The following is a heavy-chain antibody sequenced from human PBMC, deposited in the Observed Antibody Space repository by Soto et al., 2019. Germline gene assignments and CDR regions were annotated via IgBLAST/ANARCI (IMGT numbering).Heavy chain of an antibody. D-gene: IGHD3-10*01. J-gene: IGHJ5*02. Sequence: XESLKISCKGPGHLFNNHWIGWVRQTPGKGLEWMGLIFTRDSETKTSPSFQGHVSFSVDNSINTVYLQWTSLKTTDTGIYFCARGYFDSGHGYDPWGQGTLVTVSS. CDR1: GHLFNNHW. V-gene: IGHV5-51*01. CDR3: ARGYFDSGHGYDP. CDR2: IFTRDSET.